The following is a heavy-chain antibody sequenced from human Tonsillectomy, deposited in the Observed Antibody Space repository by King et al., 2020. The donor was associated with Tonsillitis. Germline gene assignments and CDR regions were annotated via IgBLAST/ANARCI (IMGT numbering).Heavy chain of an antibody. D-gene: IGHD1-26*01. J-gene: IGHJ3*02. CDR2: ISGSGGST. V-gene: IGHV3-23*04. Sequence: DVQLVESGGGLVQPGGSLRLSCAASGFTFSGYAMSWVRQAPGKGLERVSGISGSGGSTYYADSVKGRFTISRDNAKNTLYLQMNSLRAEDTALYYCAKDRAGSGTYFSSAFDIWGQGTVATVSS. CDR1: GFTFSGYA. CDR3: AKDRAGSGTYFSSAFDI.